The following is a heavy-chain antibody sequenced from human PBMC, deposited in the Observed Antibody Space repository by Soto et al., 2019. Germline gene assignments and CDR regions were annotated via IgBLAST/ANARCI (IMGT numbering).Heavy chain of an antibody. CDR2: TSYGGSNK. Sequence: QVQLVESGGGVVQPGTSLRLSCVGSGFTFRSFVIHWVRQAPGKGLEWVALTSYGGSNKYYDASVKGRFTISRDKARNTVDLQMDSPRLEDTTLYYFARWGTTEGLDVWGQGTLVSVSS. J-gene: IGHJ4*02. CDR1: GFTFRSFV. D-gene: IGHD3-16*01. CDR3: ARWGTTEGLDV. V-gene: IGHV3-30*19.